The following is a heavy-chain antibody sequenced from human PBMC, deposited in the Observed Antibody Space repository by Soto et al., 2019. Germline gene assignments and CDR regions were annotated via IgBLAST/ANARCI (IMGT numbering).Heavy chain of an antibody. CDR3: ARDSYDYAWGSYRYSSYYFDY. CDR2: IKQDGSEK. J-gene: IGHJ4*02. D-gene: IGHD3-16*02. Sequence: GGSLRLSCAASGFTFRSYWMSWVRQAPGKGLEWVANIKQDGSEKYYVDSVKGRFTISRDNAKNSLYLQMNSLRAEDTAVYYCARDSYDYAWGSYRYSSYYFDYWGQGTLVTVSS. V-gene: IGHV3-7*01. CDR1: GFTFRSYW.